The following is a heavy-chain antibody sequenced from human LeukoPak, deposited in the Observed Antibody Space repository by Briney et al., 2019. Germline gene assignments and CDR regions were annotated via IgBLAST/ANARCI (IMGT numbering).Heavy chain of an antibody. V-gene: IGHV4-59*01. Sequence: SETLSLTCTVVGDSMDVYYWTWFRQAPGKGLEWIGYIFSSGATNYNRSLKSRVTILIDTSKKNFSLTLKSVTAADTAIYYCARLYYPDRGQWYYYDSWGQGTLVTVSS. J-gene: IGHJ4*02. CDR1: GDSMDVYY. CDR3: ARLYYPDRGQWYYYDS. CDR2: IFSSGAT. D-gene: IGHD3-16*01.